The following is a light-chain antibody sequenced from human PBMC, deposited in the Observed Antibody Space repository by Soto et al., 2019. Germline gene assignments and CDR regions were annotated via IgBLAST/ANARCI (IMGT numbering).Light chain of an antibody. CDR2: IYN. V-gene: IGLV1-44*01. J-gene: IGLJ3*02. Sequence: QSALTQPPSASGTPGQRVTISCSGTSSNIGSHTVNWYQQLPGTAPKLLTYIYNQRPSGVPDRFSDSKSGTSASLAISGLQSEDEAYYYCAVWDDSLNAVVFGGGTKVTVL. CDR1: SSNIGSHT. CDR3: AVWDDSLNAVV.